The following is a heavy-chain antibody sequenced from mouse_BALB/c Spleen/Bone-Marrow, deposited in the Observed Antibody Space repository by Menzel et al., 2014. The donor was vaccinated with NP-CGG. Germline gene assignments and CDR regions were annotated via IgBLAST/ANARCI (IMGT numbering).Heavy chain of an antibody. V-gene: IGHV4-1*02. CDR1: GFDFSSYW. CDR3: ARLHYYGYGAY. Sequence: EVKVIESGGGLVQPGGSLKLSCAASGFDFSSYWMNWVRQAPGKGLEWIGEINPDSSTINYTPSLKDKFIISRDNAKNTLYLQMSKVRSEDTALYYCARLHYYGYGAYWGQGTLVTVSA. J-gene: IGHJ3*01. CDR2: INPDSSTI. D-gene: IGHD1-2*01.